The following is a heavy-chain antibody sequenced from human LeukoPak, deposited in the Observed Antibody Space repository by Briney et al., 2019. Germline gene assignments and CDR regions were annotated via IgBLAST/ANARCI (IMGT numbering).Heavy chain of an antibody. CDR2: ISNSGST. V-gene: IGHV4-4*07. D-gene: IGHD1-26*01. CDR3: AREAGASSFRPLDC. Sequence: SETLSLTCTVSGGSISNYYWSWIRQPAGKGLEWIGRISNSGSTNYNLVHKSRVTMSVDTSKKQFSVRLSSVTAADTAMYYCAREAGASSFRPLDCWGQGALVSVSS. CDR1: GGSISNYY. J-gene: IGHJ4*02.